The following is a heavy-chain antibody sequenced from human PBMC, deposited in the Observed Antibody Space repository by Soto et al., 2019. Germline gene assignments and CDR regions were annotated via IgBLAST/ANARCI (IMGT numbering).Heavy chain of an antibody. V-gene: IGHV4-39*01. J-gene: IGHJ4*02. CDR1: GGSISSSSYY. D-gene: IGHD6-13*01. CDR3: ARRFSSSWCFDY. CDR2: IYYSGST. Sequence: QLQLQESGPGLVKPSETLSLTCTVSGGSISSSSYYWGWIRQPPGKGLEWIGSIYYSGSTYYNPSLKSRVTISVDTSKNQFSLKLSSVTAADTAVYYCARRFSSSWCFDYWGQGTLVTVSS.